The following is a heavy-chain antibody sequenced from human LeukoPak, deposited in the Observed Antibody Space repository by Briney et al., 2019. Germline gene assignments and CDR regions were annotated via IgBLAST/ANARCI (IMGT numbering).Heavy chain of an antibody. D-gene: IGHD6-6*01. Sequence: GGSLRLSCAASGFTFSSYSMNWVRQAPGKGLEWVSSISSSSSYIHYADSVKGRFTISGDNAKNSLYLQMNSLRAEDTAVYYCARDRSRSSGRYFDYWGQGTLVTVSS. CDR1: GFTFSSYS. V-gene: IGHV3-21*01. CDR2: ISSSSSYI. J-gene: IGHJ4*02. CDR3: ARDRSRSSGRYFDY.